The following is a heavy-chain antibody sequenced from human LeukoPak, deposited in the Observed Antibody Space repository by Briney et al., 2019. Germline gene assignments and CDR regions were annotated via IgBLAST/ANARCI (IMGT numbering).Heavy chain of an antibody. CDR2: INPDGSGE. CDR1: GFTLSTYW. V-gene: IGHV3-7*01. D-gene: IGHD3-16*01. J-gene: IGHJ4*02. CDR3: ASWGAGGNS. Sequence: GGSLRLSCEASGFTLSTYWMNWVRQVPGEGLDWVANINPDGSGERYVDSVKGRFTIARDNADNSLSLQMNSLRAEDTAVYYCASWGAGGNSWGQGTLVTVSS.